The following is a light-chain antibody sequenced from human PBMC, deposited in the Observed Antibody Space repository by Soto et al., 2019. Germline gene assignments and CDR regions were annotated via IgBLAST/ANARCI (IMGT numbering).Light chain of an antibody. CDR2: DDD. Sequence: QSVLTQPPSVSAAPGQKVTISCSGSSSNIGNHFVSWYQQVPGTAPTLLIYDDDKRPSGIPDRFSGSKSGTSATLGITGLKSGDEAEYYCGAWDGRLSTGVFGGGTKLTVL. CDR1: SSNIGNHF. V-gene: IGLV1-51*01. CDR3: GAWDGRLSTGV. J-gene: IGLJ3*02.